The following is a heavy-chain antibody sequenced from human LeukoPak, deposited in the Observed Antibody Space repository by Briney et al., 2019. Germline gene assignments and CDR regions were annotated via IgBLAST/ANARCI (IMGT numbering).Heavy chain of an antibody. V-gene: IGHV4-34*01. CDR2: INHSGST. CDR1: GGSISGDY. Sequence: PSETLSLTCTVSGGSISGDYWSWIRQPPGKGLEWIGEINHSGSTNYNPSLKSRVTISVDTSNNQFSLKLSSVTAADTAVYYCATRTIWGQGTLVTVSS. CDR3: ATRTI. J-gene: IGHJ4*02. D-gene: IGHD1-1*01.